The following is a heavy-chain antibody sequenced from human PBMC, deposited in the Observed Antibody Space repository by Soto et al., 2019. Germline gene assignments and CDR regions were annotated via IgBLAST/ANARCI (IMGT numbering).Heavy chain of an antibody. J-gene: IGHJ6*02. Sequence: EVQLVESGGGLVQPGGSLKLSCAASGFTFSGSAMHWVRQASGKGLEWVGRIRSKANSYATAYAASVKGRFTISRDDSKNTAYLQMNSLKTEDTAVYYCTRHERPLGYYYYYGMDVWGQGTTVTVSS. CDR2: IRSKANSYAT. CDR3: TRHERPLGYYYYYGMDV. CDR1: GFTFSGSA. D-gene: IGHD6-13*01. V-gene: IGHV3-73*02.